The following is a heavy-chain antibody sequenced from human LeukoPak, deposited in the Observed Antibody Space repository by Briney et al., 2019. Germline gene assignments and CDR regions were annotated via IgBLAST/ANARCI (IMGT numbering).Heavy chain of an antibody. Sequence: ASVKVSCKASGYTFTGYYMHWVRQAPGQGLEWMGRINPNSGGTNYAQKFQGRVTMTRDTSISTAYMELRSLRSDDTAVYYCAREYYDSSGFDYWGQGTLVTVSS. D-gene: IGHD3-22*01. J-gene: IGHJ4*02. CDR1: GYTFTGYY. CDR3: AREYYDSSGFDY. CDR2: INPNSGGT. V-gene: IGHV1-2*06.